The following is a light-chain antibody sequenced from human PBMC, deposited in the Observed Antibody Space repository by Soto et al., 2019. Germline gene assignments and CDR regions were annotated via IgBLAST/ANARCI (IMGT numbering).Light chain of an antibody. CDR2: AAS. CDR1: QGISPY. Sequence: DIKMTQSPSSLSTSVGDRVSITCRASQGISPYLNWYHQKPGKAPKLLIYAASSLQSGVPSRFSGSGSGTDFTLNISSLQPEDFGTYYCQQTFNTPYTFGQGTKVEVK. J-gene: IGKJ1*01. CDR3: QQTFNTPYT. V-gene: IGKV1-39*01.